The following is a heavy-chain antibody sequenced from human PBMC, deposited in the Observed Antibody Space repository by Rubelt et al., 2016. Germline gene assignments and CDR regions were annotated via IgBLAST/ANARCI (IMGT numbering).Heavy chain of an antibody. Sequence: TFTSYGITWVRQAPGQGLEWMGWISAYNGNTNYAQKFQGRVTMTTDTSTSTVYMELRSLRSDDTAVYYCARDGVFSSGWYYFDYWGQGTLVTVSS. D-gene: IGHD6-19*01. J-gene: IGHJ4*02. CDR2: ISAYNGNT. CDR3: ARDGVFSSGWYYFDY. CDR1: TFTSYG. V-gene: IGHV1-18*01.